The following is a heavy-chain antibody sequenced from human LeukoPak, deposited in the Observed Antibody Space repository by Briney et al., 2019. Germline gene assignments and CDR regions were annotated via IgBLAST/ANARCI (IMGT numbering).Heavy chain of an antibody. Sequence: KPSETLSLTCAVYGGSFSGYYWSWIRQPPGKGLEWIGEINHSGSTNYNPSLKSRVTISVDTSKNQFSLKLSSVTAADTAVYYCARSLLGERWLQLRYYYYMDVWGKGTTVTVSS. V-gene: IGHV4-34*01. J-gene: IGHJ6*03. CDR3: ARSLLGERWLQLRYYYYMDV. D-gene: IGHD5-24*01. CDR2: INHSGST. CDR1: GGSFSGYY.